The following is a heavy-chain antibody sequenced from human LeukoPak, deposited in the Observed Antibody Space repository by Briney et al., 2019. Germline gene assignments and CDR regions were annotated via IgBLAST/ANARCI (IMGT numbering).Heavy chain of an antibody. CDR3: ARVGYNFGDAFDI. J-gene: IGHJ3*02. CDR1: GFTFSSYS. D-gene: IGHD5-24*01. Sequence: GGSLRLSCAASGFTFSSYSMNWVRQAPGKGLEWVSYISSGSSTIYYADSVKGRFTISRDNAKNSLYLQMNSLRAEDTAVYYCARVGYNFGDAFDIWGQGTMVTVSS. CDR2: ISSGSSTI. V-gene: IGHV3-48*04.